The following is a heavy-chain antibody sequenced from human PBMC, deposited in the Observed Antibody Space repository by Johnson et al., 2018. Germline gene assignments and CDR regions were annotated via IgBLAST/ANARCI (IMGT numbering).Heavy chain of an antibody. J-gene: IGHJ4*02. V-gene: IGHV4-59*02. D-gene: IGHD2-21*02. Sequence: QVQLQESGPGLVKPSETLSLTCTVSGASVRSSYWSWMRQPPEKGLEWLGYVYHTGSTNYTPPLNGRLTLSVDTSKNQFSLKLSSVTAADTAVYYCARDSLPYDSHDPYFEYWGQGTLVTVSS. CDR1: GASVRSSY. CDR2: VYHTGST. CDR3: ARDSLPYDSHDPYFEY.